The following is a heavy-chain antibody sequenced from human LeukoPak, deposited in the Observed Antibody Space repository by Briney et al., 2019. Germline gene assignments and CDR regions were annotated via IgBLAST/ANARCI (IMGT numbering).Heavy chain of an antibody. D-gene: IGHD5-18*01. CDR3: ASLDTAKQPLANH. J-gene: IGHJ5*02. Sequence: GGSLRLSCVASGLTVSNHWMSWVRQAPGKGLEWVANIREERGQEYYVDSVKGRFTISKNSAKNSLYLQMNTLRVEDTAMCYCASLDTAKQPLANHWGQGTLVTVSS. CDR1: GLTVSNHW. V-gene: IGHV3-7*03. CDR2: IREERGQE.